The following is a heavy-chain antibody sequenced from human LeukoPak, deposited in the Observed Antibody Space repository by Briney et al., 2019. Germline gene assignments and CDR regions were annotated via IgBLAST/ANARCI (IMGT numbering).Heavy chain of an antibody. D-gene: IGHD4-17*01. J-gene: IGHJ4*02. CDR2: ISYDGGNE. CDR3: VRGDYGDYTLFDY. V-gene: IGHV3-30*03. Sequence: GGSLRLSCAASGFTFSTYGMHWVRQAPGRGLDWVAVISYDGGNEFYADSVKGRFTISRDNSKNMLYLQMNSLRAEDTAVYYCVRGDYGDYTLFDYWGQGTLVTVSS. CDR1: GFTFSTYG.